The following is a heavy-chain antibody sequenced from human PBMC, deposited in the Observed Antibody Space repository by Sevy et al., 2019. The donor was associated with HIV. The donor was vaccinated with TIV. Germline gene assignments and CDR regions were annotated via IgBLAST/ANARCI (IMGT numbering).Heavy chain of an antibody. J-gene: IGHJ4*02. Sequence: ASVKVSCKASGHTFSDYYIQWVRQAPGQGLEWMGWINSNSGAISYAQKFRDRVTMTSDTSFSTAYMELSRLRSDDTAVYYCATQYSYDYWGQGTLVTVSS. V-gene: IGHV1-2*02. CDR2: INSNSGAI. CDR3: ATQYSYDY. D-gene: IGHD4-4*01. CDR1: GHTFSDYY.